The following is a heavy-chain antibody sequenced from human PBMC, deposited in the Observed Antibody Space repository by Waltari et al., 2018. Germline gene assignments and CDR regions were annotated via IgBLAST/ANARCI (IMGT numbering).Heavy chain of an antibody. D-gene: IGHD2-2*01. J-gene: IGHJ4*02. V-gene: IGHV3-7*01. CDR1: GFPFSSYW. CDR3: AKSRGFEY. CDR2: INYDGSQK. Sequence: DVQLVESGGGLVQPGGSLRLSCGASGFPFSSYWMSWVRQTPGKGLQWVANINYDGSQKYYVDSVKGRFTISRDNAKNSVYLQMNSLRVEDTAVYYCAKSRGFEYWGQGALITVSS.